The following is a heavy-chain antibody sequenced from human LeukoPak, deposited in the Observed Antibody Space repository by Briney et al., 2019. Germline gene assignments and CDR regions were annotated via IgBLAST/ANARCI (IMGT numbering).Heavy chain of an antibody. CDR3: AKEGRSSTPGY. D-gene: IGHD2-15*01. J-gene: IGHJ4*02. CDR1: GGSISTYY. V-gene: IGHV4-4*07. Sequence: KPSETLSLTCTVSGGSISTYYWSWIQQPAGKGLEWIGRISTSGNNYNPSLKSRVTMSVDTSKNQFSLRLTSVTAADTAVYYCAKEGRSSTPGYWGQGTLVTVSS. CDR2: ISTSGN.